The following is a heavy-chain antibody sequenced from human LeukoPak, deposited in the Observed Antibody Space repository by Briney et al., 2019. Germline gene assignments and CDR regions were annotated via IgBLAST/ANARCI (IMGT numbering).Heavy chain of an antibody. CDR1: GFTFSSYW. Sequence: GGSLRLSCAASGFTFSSYWMHWVRQAPGKGVVWVSRINSDGSSTSYADSVKGRFTISRDNAKNTLYLQMNSLRAEDTAVYYCAREGGVVAAIYGMDVWGQGTTVTVSS. J-gene: IGHJ6*02. CDR2: INSDGSST. D-gene: IGHD2-15*01. CDR3: AREGGVVAAIYGMDV. V-gene: IGHV3-74*01.